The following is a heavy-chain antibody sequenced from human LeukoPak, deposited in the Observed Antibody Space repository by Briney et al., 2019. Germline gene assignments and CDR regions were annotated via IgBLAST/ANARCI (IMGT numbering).Heavy chain of an antibody. D-gene: IGHD3-22*01. CDR1: GGSSSTFYY. Sequence: PSETLSLTCTVSGGSSSTFYYWTWIRQPPGKGLEWIGNIHTSGSTHYNPSLKSRVTMSIDTSKNQFSLRLSSVTAADTAVYYCVRPGESSWWVYFNYWGQGTVVTVSS. J-gene: IGHJ4*02. CDR3: VRPGESSWWVYFNY. CDR2: IHTSGST. V-gene: IGHV4-4*09.